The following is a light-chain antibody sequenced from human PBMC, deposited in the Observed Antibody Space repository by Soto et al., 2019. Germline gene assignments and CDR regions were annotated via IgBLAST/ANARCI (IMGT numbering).Light chain of an antibody. V-gene: IGLV2-14*01. Sequence: LTQPASVSGSPGQSITISCTGTSSDVGGYNYVSWYQQHPGKAPKLMIYDVSDRPSGVSSRFSGSKSGNTASLTISGLQAEDEADYYCSSYTSSSTYVFGTGTKVTVL. J-gene: IGLJ1*01. CDR2: DVS. CDR3: SSYTSSSTYV. CDR1: SSDVGGYNY.